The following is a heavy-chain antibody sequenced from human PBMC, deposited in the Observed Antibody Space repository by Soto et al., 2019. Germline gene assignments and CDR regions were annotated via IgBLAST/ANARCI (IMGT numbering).Heavy chain of an antibody. J-gene: IGHJ6*02. V-gene: IGHV3-30*18. CDR1: GFTFSSYG. CDR3: AKSVYTAMVYGMDV. Sequence: QVQLVESGGGVVQPGRSLRLSCAASGFTFSSYGMHWVRQAPGKGLEWVAVISYDGSNKYYADSVKGRFTSSRDNSKNTLYLQMNSLRAEDTAVYYCAKSVYTAMVYGMDVWGQGTTVTVSS. CDR2: ISYDGSNK. D-gene: IGHD5-18*01.